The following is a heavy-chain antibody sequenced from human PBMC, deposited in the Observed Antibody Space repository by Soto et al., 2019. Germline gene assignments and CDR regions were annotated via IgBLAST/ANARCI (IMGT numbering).Heavy chain of an antibody. J-gene: IGHJ6*02. CDR2: ISAYDDNT. V-gene: IGHV1-18*01. D-gene: IGHD3-22*01. CDR3: ARGGYYDSSGSRNYHYYGMNV. CDR1: GYRFISYG. Sequence: ASVKVSCKASGYRFISYGISWVRQAPGQGLEWLGWISAYDDNTKYAQTLQGRVSMSTDTSTNTAYMELRSLRSDDTAMYYCARGGYYDSSGSRNYHYYGMNVWG.